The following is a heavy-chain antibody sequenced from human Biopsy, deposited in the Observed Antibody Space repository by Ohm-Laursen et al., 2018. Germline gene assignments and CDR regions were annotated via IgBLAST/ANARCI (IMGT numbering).Heavy chain of an antibody. CDR2: ISDYSGKT. CDR3: VAYPSSGFFENNDDFAMDV. D-gene: IGHD6-19*01. Sequence: SVKVSCKTSGYSFSNYGISWVRQAPGQGLEWMGWISDYSGKTNYAQKFQGRVTMTTVTSTTTAYMDLSGLRSEDTAVYYCVAYPSSGFFENNDDFAMDVWGQGTTVIVSS. V-gene: IGHV1-18*01. J-gene: IGHJ6*02. CDR1: GYSFSNYG.